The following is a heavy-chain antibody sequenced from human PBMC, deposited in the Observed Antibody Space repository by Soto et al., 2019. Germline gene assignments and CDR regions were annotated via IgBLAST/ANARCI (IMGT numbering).Heavy chain of an antibody. CDR3: ARFVGGYSSSTSWYNWFDP. J-gene: IGHJ5*02. Sequence: NPSETLSLTCTVSGGSISSYYWSWIPQPPGKGLEWIGYIYYSGSTNYNPSLKSRVTISVDTSKNQFSLKLSSVTAADTAVYYCARFVGGYSSSTSWYNWFDPWGQGTLVTVSS. CDR2: IYYSGST. V-gene: IGHV4-59*01. CDR1: GGSISSYY. D-gene: IGHD6-6*01.